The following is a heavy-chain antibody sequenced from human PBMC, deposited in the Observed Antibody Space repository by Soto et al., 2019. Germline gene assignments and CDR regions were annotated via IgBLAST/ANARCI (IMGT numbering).Heavy chain of an antibody. V-gene: IGHV1-69*02. D-gene: IGHD2-21*02. CDR2: IIPILTIT. J-gene: IGHJ6*02. CDR3: ERRRYWGADCHKYYDFGMDV. CDR1: GGTFSSYT. Sequence: QVQLVQSGAEVKKPGSSVRLSCTASGGTFSSYTLSWVRQAPGQCLEWMGRIIPILTITDYAQKFRGRLTITADKSSSTAYMELSGLRSEDTAVYYCERRRYWGADCHKYYDFGMDVWGQGTTVTVSS.